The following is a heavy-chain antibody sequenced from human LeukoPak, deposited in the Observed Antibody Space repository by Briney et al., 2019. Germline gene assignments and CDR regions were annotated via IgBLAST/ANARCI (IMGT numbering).Heavy chain of an antibody. CDR1: GFTFSSYA. Sequence: GGSLRLSRAPSGFTFSSYAMSWVRQAPGKGLEWVSAISGSGGSTYYADSVKGRFTISRDNSKNTLYLQMNSLRAEDTAVYYCAKDLKRPAATPRDYWGQGTLVTVSS. J-gene: IGHJ4*02. CDR3: AKDLKRPAATPRDY. D-gene: IGHD2-15*01. CDR2: ISGSGGST. V-gene: IGHV3-23*01.